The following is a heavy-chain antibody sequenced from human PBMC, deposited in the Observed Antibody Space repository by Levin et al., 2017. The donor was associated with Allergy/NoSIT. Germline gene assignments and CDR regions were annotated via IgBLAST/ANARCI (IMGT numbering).Heavy chain of an antibody. CDR2: ISDSGAHT. V-gene: IGHV3-23*01. D-gene: IGHD1-26*01. CDR1: GFALSGFA. J-gene: IGHJ4*02. Sequence: GESLKISCAASGFALSGFAMSWVRQAPGQGLGWVSAISDSGAHTYYADSVRGRFTISRDNSRNTLFLQMNTLGAEDPAVYYCAKSQGLSGRSFGDWGQGTLVTVSS. CDR3: AKSQGLSGRSFGD.